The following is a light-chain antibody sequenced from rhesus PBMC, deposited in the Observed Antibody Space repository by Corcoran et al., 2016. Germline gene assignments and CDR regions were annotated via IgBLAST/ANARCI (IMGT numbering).Light chain of an antibody. V-gene: IGKV1-22*01. CDR3: LQYSITPRT. J-gene: IGKJ1*01. CDR1: QGISSW. CDR2: KAS. Sequence: DIQMTQSPSSLSASLGDKVTITCRASQGISSWLAWYQQKPGKAPKLLTYKASSLLSGVPSRFSGSGSGTDFTLTISSLQPEDFATYYWLQYSITPRTFGQGTKVEIK.